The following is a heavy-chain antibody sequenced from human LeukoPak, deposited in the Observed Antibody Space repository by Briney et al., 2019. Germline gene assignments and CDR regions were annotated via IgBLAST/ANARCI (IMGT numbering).Heavy chain of an antibody. CDR2: INHSGYT. CDR1: GVSFDNYY. CDR3: TRMSTGHDY. D-gene: IGHD3-10*01. J-gene: IGHJ4*02. V-gene: IGHV4-34*01. Sequence: PSETLSLTCAVSGVSFDNYYLGGVRQTPGKGLEWIWEINHSGYTNDSPSHRMRVFLSTETYRKHFSLTLRSVTVGDAGTYYCTRMSTGHDYWGKGTLVPVSS.